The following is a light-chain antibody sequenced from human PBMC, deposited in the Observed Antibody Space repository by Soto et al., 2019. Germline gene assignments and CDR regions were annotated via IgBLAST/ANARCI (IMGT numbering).Light chain of an antibody. J-gene: IGKJ4*01. Sequence: DDQMTQSPSSLSAFVGDRVTITCRASQGIAPYLAWFQQKPGKVPKLLIYATSTLQSGVPSRFSGSGSGTDFTLTISSLHPEDVGTYYCQKYTSAPLTFGGGTKVEIK. CDR3: QKYTSAPLT. CDR1: QGIAPY. CDR2: ATS. V-gene: IGKV1-27*01.